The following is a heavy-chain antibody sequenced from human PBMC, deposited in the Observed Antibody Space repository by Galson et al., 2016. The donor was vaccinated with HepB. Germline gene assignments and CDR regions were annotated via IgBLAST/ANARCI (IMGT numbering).Heavy chain of an antibody. CDR1: GGSISSINW. CDR2: IHQSGTT. D-gene: IGHD6-13*01. Sequence: ETLSLTCAVSGGSISSINWWTWVRQSPGTGLEWIGEIHQSGTTSYNPSLKSRVTISVDKSKNQFSLKLTSVTAADTAAYYCARGKSGPAAYGMDAWGQGTTVTVSS. V-gene: IGHV4-4*02. J-gene: IGHJ6*02. CDR3: ARGKSGPAAYGMDA.